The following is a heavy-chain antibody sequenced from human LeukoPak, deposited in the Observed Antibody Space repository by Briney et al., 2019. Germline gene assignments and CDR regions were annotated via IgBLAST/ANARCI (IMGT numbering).Heavy chain of an antibody. D-gene: IGHD6-13*01. CDR2: ISSGSSYI. J-gene: IGHJ1*01. Sequence: GGSLRLSCAASGFTFNNFGMHWVRQAPGKGLEWVSSISSGSSYISYADSVKGRFTISRDNSKNTLYLQMNSLRAEDTAVYYCANAGQQLVLRYFQHWGQGTLVTVSS. CDR3: ANAGQQLVLRYFQH. CDR1: GFTFNNFG. V-gene: IGHV3-21*04.